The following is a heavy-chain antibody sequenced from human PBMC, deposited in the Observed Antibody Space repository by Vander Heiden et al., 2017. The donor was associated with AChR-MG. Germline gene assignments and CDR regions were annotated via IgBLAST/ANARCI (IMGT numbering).Heavy chain of an antibody. CDR1: GFSFSRYA. D-gene: IGHD6-13*01. V-gene: IGHV3-23*01. CDR3: AKGIAAAVYYYYGMDV. CDR2: ISGIGGST. J-gene: IGHJ6*02. Sequence: EVQLLESGGGLVQPGGSLRPSCAASGFSFSRYAMSWVRQAPGKGLELVAAISGIGGSTYYADSVKVRFTISRDNSKNTLYLQMNSLRAEDTAVYYCAKGIAAAVYYYYGMDVWGQGTTVTVSS.